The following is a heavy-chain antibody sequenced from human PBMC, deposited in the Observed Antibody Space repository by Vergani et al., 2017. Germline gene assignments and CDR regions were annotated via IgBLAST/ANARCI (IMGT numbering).Heavy chain of an antibody. D-gene: IGHD3-16*02. CDR1: GFSLSTSGVG. J-gene: IGHJ4*02. Sequence: QITLKESGPTLVKPTQTLTLTCTFSGFSLSTSGVGVGWIRQPPGKALEWVALIYWDDVKRYSPSMKSRLTITKDTSKNQVVLTMTNRDPVDTATYYCAHTGEGFGGVIVYLDYSGQGTLVTVSS. CDR2: IYWDDVK. CDR3: AHTGEGFGGVIVYLDY. V-gene: IGHV2-5*02.